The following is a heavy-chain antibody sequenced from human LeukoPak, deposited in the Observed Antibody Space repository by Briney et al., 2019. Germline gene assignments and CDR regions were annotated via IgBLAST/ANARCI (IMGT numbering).Heavy chain of an antibody. J-gene: IGHJ4*02. Sequence: GGSLRLSCAASGFTFSSYGMHRVRQAPGKGLEWMSFIRYDGSNEYYADSVKGRFTISRDNSKNTLYLQMNSLRAEDTAVYYCANSLQGFSYGPGPLDYWGQGTLVTVSS. CDR3: ANSLQGFSYGPGPLDY. CDR1: GFTFSSYG. V-gene: IGHV3-30*02. D-gene: IGHD5-18*01. CDR2: IRYDGSNE.